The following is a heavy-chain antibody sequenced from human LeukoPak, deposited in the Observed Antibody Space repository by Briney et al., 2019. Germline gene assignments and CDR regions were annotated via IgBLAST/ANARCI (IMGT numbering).Heavy chain of an antibody. Sequence: SVKVSCKASGGTFSRYAISWVRQAPGQGLEWMGGIIPFFGTANYAQKFQGRVTITADESTSTAYMELSSLRSEDTAVYYCARGGFDVVVPAAISTGFDPWGQGTLVTVSS. CDR2: IIPFFGTA. J-gene: IGHJ5*02. D-gene: IGHD2-2*01. V-gene: IGHV1-69*13. CDR3: ARGGFDVVVPAAISTGFDP. CDR1: GGTFSRYA.